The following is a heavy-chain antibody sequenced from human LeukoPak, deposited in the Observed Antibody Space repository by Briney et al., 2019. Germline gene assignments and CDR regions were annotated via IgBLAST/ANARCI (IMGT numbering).Heavy chain of an antibody. V-gene: IGHV4-59*01. J-gene: IGHJ4*02. Sequence: SETLSLTCTVSGASISSYYWSWIRQPPGKGLEWIGYIYYSGSTNYNPSLKSRVTFSVDTSKNQFSLKLISVTAADTAVYYCARVTGYMTEDYFDYWGQGTLITVSS. CDR3: ARVTGYMTEDYFDY. CDR1: GASISSYY. CDR2: IYYSGST. D-gene: IGHD6-13*01.